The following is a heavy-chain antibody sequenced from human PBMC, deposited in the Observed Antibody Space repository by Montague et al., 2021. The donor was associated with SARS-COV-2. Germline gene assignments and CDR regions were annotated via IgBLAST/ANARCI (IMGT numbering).Heavy chain of an antibody. CDR1: RFTFNSIG. CDR3: ATARRVGATNDALDV. Sequence: SLRLSCAASRFTFNSIGMTWVRQAPGKGLEWVSFTYNADGSTYYADSVKGRFTVSRDNSKNTLYLHMNSLGVEDTAVYYCATARRVGATNDALDVWGQGTMVTVSS. J-gene: IGHJ3*01. V-gene: IGHV3-23*03. D-gene: IGHD1-26*01. CDR2: TYNADGST.